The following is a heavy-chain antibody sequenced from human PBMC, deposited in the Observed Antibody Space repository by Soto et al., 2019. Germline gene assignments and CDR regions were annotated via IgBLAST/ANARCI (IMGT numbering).Heavy chain of an antibody. CDR3: ARAGIYCSSTSCYYGSYYYYGMDV. D-gene: IGHD2-2*01. CDR2: ISAYNGNT. V-gene: IGHV1-18*04. Sequence: ASVKVSCKASGYTCTSYGISWVRQAPGQGLEWMGWISAYNGNTNYAQKLQGRVTMTTDTSTSTAYMELRSLRSDDTAVYYCARAGIYCSSTSCYYGSYYYYGMDVWGQGTTVTVSS. CDR1: GYTCTSYG. J-gene: IGHJ6*02.